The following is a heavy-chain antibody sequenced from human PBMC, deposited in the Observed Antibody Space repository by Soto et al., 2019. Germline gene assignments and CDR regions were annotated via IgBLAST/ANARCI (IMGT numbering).Heavy chain of an antibody. J-gene: IGHJ4*02. Sequence: GGSLRLSCAASGFTFSSYVMSWVRQAPGKGLEWVSAISGSGGSTYYADSVKGRFTISRDNSKNTLYLQMNSLRAEDTAVYYCAKDTNDYGGNCFDYWGQGTLVTVSS. CDR3: AKDTNDYGGNCFDY. CDR1: GFTFSSYV. D-gene: IGHD4-17*01. CDR2: ISGSGGST. V-gene: IGHV3-23*01.